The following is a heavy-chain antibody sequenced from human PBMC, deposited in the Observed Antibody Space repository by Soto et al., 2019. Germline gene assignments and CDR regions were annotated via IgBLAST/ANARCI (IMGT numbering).Heavy chain of an antibody. Sequence: GSLRLSCTASGFTFGDYAMSWFRQAPGKGLEWVGFIRSKAYGGTTEYAASVKGRFTISRDDSKSIAYLQMNSLKTEDTAVYYCTREVAYYYDSSGYYNWFDPWGQGTLVTVSS. J-gene: IGHJ5*02. CDR1: GFTFGDYA. CDR2: IRSKAYGGTT. D-gene: IGHD3-22*01. CDR3: TREVAYYYDSSGYYNWFDP. V-gene: IGHV3-49*03.